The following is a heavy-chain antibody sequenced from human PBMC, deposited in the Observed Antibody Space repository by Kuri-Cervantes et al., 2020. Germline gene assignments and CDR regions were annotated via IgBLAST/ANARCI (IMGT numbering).Heavy chain of an antibody. D-gene: IGHD2-15*01. CDR3: AKDLIKLGYCSGGSCRLFDY. CDR1: GFTFSSYW. CDR2: INSDGSST. Sequence: GESLKISCAASGFTFSSYWMHWVRQAPGKGLVWVSRINSDGSSTSYADSVKGRFTISRDNAKNTLCLQMNSLRAEDTAVYHCAKDLIKLGYCSGGSCRLFDYWGQGTLVTVSS. V-gene: IGHV3-74*01. J-gene: IGHJ4*02.